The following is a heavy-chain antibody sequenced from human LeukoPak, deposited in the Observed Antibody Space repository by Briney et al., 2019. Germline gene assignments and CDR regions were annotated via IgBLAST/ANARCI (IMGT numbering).Heavy chain of an antibody. CDR1: GGSISSGPYY. J-gene: IGHJ4*02. D-gene: IGHD4-17*01. CDR2: IYYGENT. Sequence: SETLSLTCTVSGGSISSGPYYWGWIRQPPGKGLEWIGNIYYGENTYYNPSLKSRVTISIDTSKNQFYLKLSSLTAADTAVYYCARGHTAVTRHFDFWGQGTLVTVSS. V-gene: IGHV4-39*01. CDR3: ARGHTAVTRHFDF.